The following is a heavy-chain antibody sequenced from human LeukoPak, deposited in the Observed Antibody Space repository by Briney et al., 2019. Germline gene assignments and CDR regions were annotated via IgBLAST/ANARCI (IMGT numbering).Heavy chain of an antibody. CDR2: IYPGDSDT. CDR3: ARQVGYCSSTSCYIFDY. CDR1: GYSFTSYW. V-gene: IGHV5-51*01. J-gene: IGHJ4*02. Sequence: GESLKISCKGSGYSFTSYWIGWVRQLPGKGLEWMGIIYPGDSDTRYSPSFQGQVTISADKSISTAYLQWSSLKASDTAMYYCARQVGYCSSTSCYIFDYWGQGTLVTVSS. D-gene: IGHD2-2*02.